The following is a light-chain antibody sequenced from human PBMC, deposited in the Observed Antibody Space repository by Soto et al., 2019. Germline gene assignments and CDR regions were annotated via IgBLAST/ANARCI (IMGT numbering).Light chain of an antibody. CDR2: DAS. Sequence: EIVLTQSPATLSLSPGERATLSCRASQSVSRNLAWYQQKPGQAPRLLIYDASKRATGFPARFSGSGSGTDFTLTISSLEPEDFAVYYCQQRSNWPRTFGQGTKLEIK. CDR1: QSVSRN. CDR3: QQRSNWPRT. J-gene: IGKJ2*01. V-gene: IGKV3-11*01.